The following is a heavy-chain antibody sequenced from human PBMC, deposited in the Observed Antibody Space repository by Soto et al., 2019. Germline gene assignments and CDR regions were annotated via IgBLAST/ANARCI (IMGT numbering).Heavy chain of an antibody. CDR3: AKSRGYSSGWASNGIVGAPWGFDY. CDR2: ISGSGGST. D-gene: IGHD6-19*01. V-gene: IGHV3-23*01. CDR1: GFTFSSYA. Sequence: GGSLRLSCAASGFTFSSYAMSWVRQAPGKGLEWVSAISGSGGSTYYADSVKGRFTISRDNSKNTLYLQMNSLRAEDTAVYYCAKSRGYSSGWASNGIVGAPWGFDYWGQGTLVTVCS. J-gene: IGHJ4*02.